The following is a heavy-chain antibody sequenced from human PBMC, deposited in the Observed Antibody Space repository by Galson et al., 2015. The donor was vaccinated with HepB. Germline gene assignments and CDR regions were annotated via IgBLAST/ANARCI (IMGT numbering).Heavy chain of an antibody. J-gene: IGHJ6*02. V-gene: IGHV3-23*01. CDR2: ISGSGGST. CDR1: GFTFSSYA. Sequence: SLRLSCAASGFTFSSYAMSWVRQAPGKGLEWVSAISGSGGSTYYADSVKGRFTISRDNSKNTLYLQMNSLRAEDTAVYYCAKVLGAAAGMLLYYGMDVWGQGTTVTVSS. CDR3: AKVLGAAAGMLLYYGMDV. D-gene: IGHD6-13*01.